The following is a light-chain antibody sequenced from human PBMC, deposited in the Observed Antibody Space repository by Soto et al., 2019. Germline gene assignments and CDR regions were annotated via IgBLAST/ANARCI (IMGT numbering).Light chain of an antibody. CDR1: SSNIGSNA. J-gene: IGLJ1*01. CDR2: SNN. CDR3: AAWDDSLNGLYV. V-gene: IGLV1-44*01. Sequence: QSVLTQSPSASGTPGQRVTISCSGGSSNIGSNAVTWYHQLPGTAPKLLIYSNNQRPSGVPDRFSGSKSGTSASLAISGLQSEDEADYYCAAWDDSLNGLYVFGTGTKVTVL.